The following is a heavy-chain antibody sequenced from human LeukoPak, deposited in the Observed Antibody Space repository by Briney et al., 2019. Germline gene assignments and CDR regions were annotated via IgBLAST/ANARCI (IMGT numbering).Heavy chain of an antibody. CDR3: ATKTRAWPDY. CDR1: GFTVSSNY. V-gene: IGHV3-48*02. J-gene: IGHJ4*02. Sequence: PGGSLRLSCAASGFTVSSNYMSWVRQAPGKGLEWVSYISSSSSTIYYADSVKGRFTISRDNAKNSLYLQMNSLRDEDTAVYYCATKTRAWPDYWGQGTLVTVSS. CDR2: ISSSSSTI. D-gene: IGHD5-12*01.